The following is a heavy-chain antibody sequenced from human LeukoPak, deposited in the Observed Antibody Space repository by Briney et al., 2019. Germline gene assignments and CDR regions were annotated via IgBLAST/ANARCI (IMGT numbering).Heavy chain of an antibody. V-gene: IGHV4-59*01. CDR3: ASSYVDHKYFFDY. Sequence: SETLSLTCTVSGGSISSYYWNWMRQPPGKGLEWIGYIFYSGSTNYNPSLKSRVTISVDTSNNQFSVKVNSVTAADTAVYYCASSYVDHKYFFDYWGQETLVTVSS. CDR1: GGSISSYY. CDR2: IFYSGST. J-gene: IGHJ4*02. D-gene: IGHD4-17*01.